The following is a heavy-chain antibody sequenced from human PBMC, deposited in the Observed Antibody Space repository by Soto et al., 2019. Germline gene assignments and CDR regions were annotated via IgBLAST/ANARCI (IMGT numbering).Heavy chain of an antibody. CDR1: GFSLSTSGVG. CDR2: VYSNDDK. V-gene: IGHV2-5*01. D-gene: IGHD5-12*01. J-gene: IGHJ4*02. Sequence: SGPTLVNPTQTLTLTCTFSGFSLSTSGVGVGWIRQPPGKALEWLALVYSNDDKFYSTSLKTRLTISKDTSKNRVVLTMTNMDPVDTATYYCARSGYSGYPHYFDYWGQGTLVTVSS. CDR3: ARSGYSGYPHYFDY.